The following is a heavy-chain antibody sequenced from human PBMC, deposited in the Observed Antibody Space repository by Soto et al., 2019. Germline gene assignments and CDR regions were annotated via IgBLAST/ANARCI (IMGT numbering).Heavy chain of an antibody. CDR3: AREGDGGGWFDP. Sequence: QVQLVESGGGVVQPGRSLRLSCAASGFTFSSYGMHWVRQAPGKGLEWVAVIWYDGSNKYYADSVKGRFAISRDNSKNTLYLQMNSLRAEDTAVYSCAREGDGGGWFDPWGQGTLVTVSS. CDR2: IWYDGSNK. V-gene: IGHV3-33*01. D-gene: IGHD2-15*01. J-gene: IGHJ5*02. CDR1: GFTFSSYG.